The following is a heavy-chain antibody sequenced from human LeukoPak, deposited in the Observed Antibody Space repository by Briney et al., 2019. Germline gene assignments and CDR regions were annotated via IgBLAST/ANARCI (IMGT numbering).Heavy chain of an antibody. D-gene: IGHD2-8*01. CDR2: IFPDDSDT. Sequence: GESLKISCKGSGYMFTNYWIGWVRQMPGKGLEWMGIIFPDDSDTRYSPSFEGQVSISADKSISTAYLQWSSLKASDTAMYYCARHPPTGYCSSGLCYTGRFDYWGQGTLVTVCS. V-gene: IGHV5-51*01. J-gene: IGHJ4*02. CDR3: ARHPPTGYCSSGLCYTGRFDY. CDR1: GYMFTNYW.